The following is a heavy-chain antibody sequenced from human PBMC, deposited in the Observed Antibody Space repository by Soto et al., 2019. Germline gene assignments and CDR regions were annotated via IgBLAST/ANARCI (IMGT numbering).Heavy chain of an antibody. Sequence: ASVKVSCKASGYTFTGYYMHWVRQAPGQGLEWMGWINPNSGGTNYAQKFQGRVTMTRDTSISTACMELSRLRSDDTAVYYCARARAYCTNGVCYPGGMDVWGQGTTVTVSS. D-gene: IGHD2-8*01. V-gene: IGHV1-2*02. CDR2: INPNSGGT. CDR1: GYTFTGYY. CDR3: ARARAYCTNGVCYPGGMDV. J-gene: IGHJ6*02.